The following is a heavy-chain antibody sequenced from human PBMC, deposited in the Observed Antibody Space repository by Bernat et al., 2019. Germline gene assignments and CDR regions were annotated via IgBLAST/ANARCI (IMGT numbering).Heavy chain of an antibody. V-gene: IGHV3-33*01. D-gene: IGHD3-10*01. CDR2: IWYDGSNK. CDR3: ARDPLGTIGSGSYPFGY. Sequence: QVQLVESGGGVVQPGRSLRLSCAASGFTFSSYGMHWVRQAPGKGLEWVAVIWYDGSNKYYADSVKGRFTISRDNSKNTLYLQMNSLRAEDTAVYYCARDPLGTIGSGSYPFGYWGQGTLVTVSS. CDR1: GFTFSSYG. J-gene: IGHJ4*02.